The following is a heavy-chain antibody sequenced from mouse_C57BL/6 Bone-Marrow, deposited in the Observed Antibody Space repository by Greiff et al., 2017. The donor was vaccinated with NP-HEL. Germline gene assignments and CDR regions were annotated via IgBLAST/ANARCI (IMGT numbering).Heavy chain of an antibody. Sequence: EVKVVESGGGLVKPGGSLKLSCAASGFTFSDYGMHWVRQAPEKGLEWVAYISSGSSTIYYADTVKGRFTISRDNAKNTLFLQMTSLRSEDTAMYYCARGGTVYWYFDVWGTGTTVTVSS. V-gene: IGHV5-17*01. D-gene: IGHD1-1*01. CDR3: ARGGTVYWYFDV. J-gene: IGHJ1*03. CDR1: GFTFSDYG. CDR2: ISSGSSTI.